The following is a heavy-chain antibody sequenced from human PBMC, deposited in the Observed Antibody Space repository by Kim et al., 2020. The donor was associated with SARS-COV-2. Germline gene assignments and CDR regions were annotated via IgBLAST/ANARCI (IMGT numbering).Heavy chain of an antibody. CDR2: IKSKTDGGTT. CDR3: TTAWGYNWNGNPAEGY. Sequence: GGSLRLSCAASGFTFSNAWMSWVRQAPGKGLEWVGRIKSKTDGGTTDYAAPVKGRFTISRDDSKNTLYLQMNSLKTEDTAVYYCTTAWGYNWNGNPAEGYWGQGTLVTVSS. V-gene: IGHV3-15*01. J-gene: IGHJ4*02. CDR1: GFTFSNAW. D-gene: IGHD1-20*01.